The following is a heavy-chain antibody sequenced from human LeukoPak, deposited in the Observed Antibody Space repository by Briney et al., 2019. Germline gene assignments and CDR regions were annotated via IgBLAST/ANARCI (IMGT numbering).Heavy chain of an antibody. CDR2: IYYSGST. CDR3: ARTIFGVVDTSRHAFDI. CDR1: GGSISSGDYY. J-gene: IGHJ3*02. Sequence: QSSETLSLTCTVSGGSISSGDYYWSWIRQPPGKGLEWIGYIYYSGSTYYNPSLKSRVTISVDTSKNQFSLKLSSVTAADTAVYYCARTIFGVVDTSRHAFDIWGQGTMVTVSS. D-gene: IGHD3-3*01. V-gene: IGHV4-30-4*01.